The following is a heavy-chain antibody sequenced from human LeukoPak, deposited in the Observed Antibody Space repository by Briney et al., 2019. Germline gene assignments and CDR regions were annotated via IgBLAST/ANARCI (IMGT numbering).Heavy chain of an antibody. D-gene: IGHD2-15*01. CDR1: GGSISSSNW. CDR3: ARVARVAATLAFDI. V-gene: IGHV4-4*02. CDR2: IYHSGST. J-gene: IGHJ3*02. Sequence: SETLSLTCAVSGGSISSSNWWSWVRQPPGKGLEWIGEIYHSGSTNYNPSLKSRVTISVDKSKNQFSLKLSSVTAADTAVYYCARVARVAATLAFDIWGQGTMVTVSS.